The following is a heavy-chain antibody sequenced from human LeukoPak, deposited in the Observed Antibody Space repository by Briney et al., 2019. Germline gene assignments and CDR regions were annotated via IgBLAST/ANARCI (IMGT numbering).Heavy chain of an antibody. CDR3: VRDWDHFDFDS. CDR1: GFTFRDYW. J-gene: IGHJ5*01. Sequence: GGSLRLSCAASGFTFRDYWMHWLRQAPGKGRVWVSRIKGDGSHTIYADSVKGRFTISRDNAKNTLYLQMKSLRVEDTALYYCVRDWDHFDFDSWGQGTLVTVSS. D-gene: IGHD1-26*01. CDR2: IKGDGSHT. V-gene: IGHV3-74*01.